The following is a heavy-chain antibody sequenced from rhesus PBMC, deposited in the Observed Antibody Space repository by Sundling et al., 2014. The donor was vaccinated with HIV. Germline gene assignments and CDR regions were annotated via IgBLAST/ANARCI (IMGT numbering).Heavy chain of an antibody. CDR1: GFTFSSYV. CDR3: TRDGVQYCTGSGCYVDY. CDR2: ISESGGTI. Sequence: DVQLVESGGGLVKPGGSLRLSCVASGFTFSSYVMHWVRQAPGKGLEWVSVISESGGTIYSADSVKGRFTISRDNAQNSLFLQMNSLRAEDTAVYYCTRDGVQYCTGSGCYVDYWGQGVLVTVSS. D-gene: IGHD2-21*01. J-gene: IGHJ4*01. V-gene: IGHV3-100*01.